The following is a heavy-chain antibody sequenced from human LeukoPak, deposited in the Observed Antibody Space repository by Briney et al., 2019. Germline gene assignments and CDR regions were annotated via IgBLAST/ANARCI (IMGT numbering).Heavy chain of an antibody. D-gene: IGHD3-10*01. CDR3: AKDALPGSGNCGVYFDY. J-gene: IGHJ4*02. V-gene: IGHV3-23*01. Sequence: GSLRLSCAASGFTFSNYAMNWVRQAPGKGLEWVSAISSSGSGGSTYYAASVKGRFTISRDNSKNTLSLQMNSLRAEDTAVYYCAKDALPGSGNCGVYFDYWGQGTLVTVSS. CDR1: GFTFSNYA. CDR2: ISSSGSGGST.